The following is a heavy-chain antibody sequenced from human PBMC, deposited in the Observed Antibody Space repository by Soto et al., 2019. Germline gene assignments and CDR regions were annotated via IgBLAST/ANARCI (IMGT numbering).Heavy chain of an antibody. Sequence: QVQLVQSGAEVKKPGSSVKVSCKASGGTFSSYAISWVRQAPGQGLEWMGGIIPIFGTANYAQKFQGRVTITADESTSTAYMELGSLRSEDTAVYYCARLSAMITFGGVSVPDYYYGMDVWGQGTTVTVSS. CDR2: IIPIFGTA. D-gene: IGHD3-16*02. V-gene: IGHV1-69*01. J-gene: IGHJ6*02. CDR3: ARLSAMITFGGVSVPDYYYGMDV. CDR1: GGTFSSYA.